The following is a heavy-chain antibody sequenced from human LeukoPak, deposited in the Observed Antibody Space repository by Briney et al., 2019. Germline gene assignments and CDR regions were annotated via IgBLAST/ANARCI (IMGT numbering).Heavy chain of an antibody. V-gene: IGHV4-30-4*08. CDR2: IYYSGST. Sequence: SETLSLTCTVSGGSISSGDYCWSWIRQPPGKGLEWIGYIYYSGSTYYNPSLKSRVTISVDTSKNQFSLKLSSVTAADTAVYYCARGVDTAMVTFFDYWGQGTLVTVSS. CDR1: GGSISSGDYC. D-gene: IGHD5-18*01. CDR3: ARGVDTAMVTFFDY. J-gene: IGHJ4*02.